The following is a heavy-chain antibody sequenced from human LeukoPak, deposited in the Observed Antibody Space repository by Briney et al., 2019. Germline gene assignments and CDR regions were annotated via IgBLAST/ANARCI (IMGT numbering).Heavy chain of an antibody. CDR1: GFTFSGSP. CDR3: TQDNY. V-gene: IGHV3-73*01. CDR2: IRGKADNYAT. J-gene: IGHJ4*02. Sequence: GGSLRLSCAASGFTFSGSPILWVRQASGKGLEWVGRIRGKADNYATAYAASVQGRCTISRDDSQNTAYLQLNSLKTEDTAVYYCTQDNYWGQGALVTVSS.